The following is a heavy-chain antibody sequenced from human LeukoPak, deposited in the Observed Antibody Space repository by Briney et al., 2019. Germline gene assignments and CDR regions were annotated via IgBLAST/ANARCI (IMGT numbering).Heavy chain of an antibody. J-gene: IGHJ3*01. CDR3: AKARPELLLNALDV. CDR1: GFTFITSA. V-gene: IGHV3-23*01. Sequence: GGSLRLSCAASGFTFITSAMTWVRQAPGKGLEWVSTISGSGGSTYYADYLNGRFTISRDNSKNTLFLRMIRLRAEDTAVYYCAKARPELLLNALDVWGQGTVVSVSS. CDR2: ISGSGGST. D-gene: IGHD2-21*01.